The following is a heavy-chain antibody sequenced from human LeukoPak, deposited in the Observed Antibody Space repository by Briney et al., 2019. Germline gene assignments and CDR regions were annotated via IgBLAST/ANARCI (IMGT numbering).Heavy chain of an antibody. CDR2: IYSGGST. CDR3: ARNGYSSSWYRN. CDR1: GFTFSSYW. Sequence: GGSLRLSCAASGFTFSSYWMSWVRQAPGKGLEWVSVIYSGGSTYYADSVKGRFTISRDNSKNTLYLQMNSLRAEDTAVYYCARNGYSSSWYRNWGQGTLVTVSS. J-gene: IGHJ4*02. D-gene: IGHD6-13*01. V-gene: IGHV3-53*01.